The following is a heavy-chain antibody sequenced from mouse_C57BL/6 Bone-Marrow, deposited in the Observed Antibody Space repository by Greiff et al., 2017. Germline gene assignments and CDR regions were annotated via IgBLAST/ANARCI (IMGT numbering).Heavy chain of an antibody. CDR2: IYPGNSAT. Sequence: VQLKDSGTVLARPGASVTLSCKTSGYTFTSYWMHWVKQRPGQGLEWIGAIYPGNSATSYNQKFKGKAKLTALTSANTAYMELSSLTNEDSAVYDCTGITTIVGENDFYYWGQGTTLTGSS. V-gene: IGHV1-5*01. CDR3: TGITTIVGENDFYY. J-gene: IGHJ2*01. D-gene: IGHD1-1*01. CDR1: GYTFTSYW.